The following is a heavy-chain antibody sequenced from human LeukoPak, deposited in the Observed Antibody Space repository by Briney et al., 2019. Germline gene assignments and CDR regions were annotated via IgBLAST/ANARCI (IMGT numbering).Heavy chain of an antibody. CDR3: ARGLATAQGEAAMPL. CDR2: IYHTGST. Sequence: SETLSLTCDVSGGSISSGLYSWSWIRQPLGKGLEWIGYIYHTGSTYYNPSLKSRVTISVDTSKNQFSLRLSSVTAADTAVYYCARGLATAQGEAAMPLWGQGTLVTVSS. D-gene: IGHD2-2*01. J-gene: IGHJ4*02. V-gene: IGHV4-30-2*05. CDR1: GGSISSGLYS.